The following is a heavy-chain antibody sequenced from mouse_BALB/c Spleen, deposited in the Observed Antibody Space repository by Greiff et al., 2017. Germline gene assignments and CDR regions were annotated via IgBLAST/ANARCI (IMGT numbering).Heavy chain of an antibody. V-gene: IGHV5-12-2*01. Sequence: DVKLVESGGGLVQPGGSLKLSCAASGFTFSSYTMSWVRQTPEKRLEWVAYISNGGGSTYYPDTVKGRFTISRDNAKNTLYLQMSSLKSEDTAMYYCARRDYGNYVYWYFDVWGAGTTVTVSS. CDR3: ARRDYGNYVYWYFDV. D-gene: IGHD2-1*01. J-gene: IGHJ1*01. CDR1: GFTFSSYT. CDR2: ISNGGGST.